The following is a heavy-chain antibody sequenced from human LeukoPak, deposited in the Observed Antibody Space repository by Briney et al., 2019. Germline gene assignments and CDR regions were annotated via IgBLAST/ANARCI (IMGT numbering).Heavy chain of an antibody. CDR3: ARDSKQWLVDY. CDR2: INPSGGST. CDR1: GYTFTSYY. V-gene: IGHV1-46*01. J-gene: IGHJ4*02. D-gene: IGHD6-19*01. Sequence: ASVKVTCKASGYTFTSYYIHWVRQAPGQGLEWMGIINPSGGSTSYAQKFQGRVTMTRDTSTSTVYMELSSLRSEDTAVYYCARDSKQWLVDYWGQGTLVTVSS.